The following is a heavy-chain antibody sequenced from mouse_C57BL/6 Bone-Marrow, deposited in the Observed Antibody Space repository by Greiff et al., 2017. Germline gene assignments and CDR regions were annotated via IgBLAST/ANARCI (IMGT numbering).Heavy chain of an antibody. CDR3: ARARAYYYGSSWFAY. V-gene: IGHV1-19*01. CDR2: INPYNGGT. Sequence: EVQRVESGPVLVKPGASVKMSCKASGYTFTDYYMNWVKQSHGKSLEWIGVINPYNGGTSYNQKFKGKATLTVDKSSSTAYMELNSLTSEDSAVYYCARARAYYYGSSWFAYWGQGTLVTVSA. D-gene: IGHD1-1*01. J-gene: IGHJ3*01. CDR1: GYTFTDYY.